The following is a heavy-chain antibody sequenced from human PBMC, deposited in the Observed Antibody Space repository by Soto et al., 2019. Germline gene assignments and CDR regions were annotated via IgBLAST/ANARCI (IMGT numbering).Heavy chain of an antibody. CDR3: ARFVRHQLPTIDF. D-gene: IGHD2-2*01. CDR1: GYTFTNYD. V-gene: IGHV1-8*01. CDR2: MNPESGNI. J-gene: IGHJ4*02. Sequence: QVQLVQSGAEVKKPGASVRVSCKASGYTFTNYDINWVRQATGQGLEWMGWMNPESGNIGYAQKFQGRVTITRNTSISTAYMDLIGLRSDDTAVYYCARFVRHQLPTIDFWGQGTMVTVSS.